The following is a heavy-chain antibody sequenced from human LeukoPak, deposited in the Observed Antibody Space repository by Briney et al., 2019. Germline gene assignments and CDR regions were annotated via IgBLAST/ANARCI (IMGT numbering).Heavy chain of an antibody. CDR2: INGDGSST. CDR3: AKTDSTIPNLLDV. J-gene: IGHJ6*02. D-gene: IGHD2-15*01. Sequence: GGSLRLSCAASGFAFNKYWVHWVRQVPGKGLVWVSRINGDGSSTMYADSVKGRFTISRDNAKNTLYLQMNSLRAEDTAVYYCAKTDSTIPNLLDVWGQGTTVTVSS. CDR1: GFAFNKYW. V-gene: IGHV3-74*03.